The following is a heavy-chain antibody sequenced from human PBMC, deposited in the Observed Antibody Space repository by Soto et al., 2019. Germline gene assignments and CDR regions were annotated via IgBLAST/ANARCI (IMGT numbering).Heavy chain of an antibody. CDR1: GFTFSSYW. CDR2: IKQDGSEK. CDR3: ARVFLGIDCSGGSCYLRAAYYYYYMDV. D-gene: IGHD2-15*01. Sequence: GGSLRLSCAASGFTFSSYWMSWVRQAPGKGLEWVANIKQDGSEKYYVDSVKGRFTISRDNAKNSLYLQMNSLRAEDTAVYYCARVFLGIDCSGGSCYLRAAYYYYYMDVWGKGTTVT. V-gene: IGHV3-7*01. J-gene: IGHJ6*03.